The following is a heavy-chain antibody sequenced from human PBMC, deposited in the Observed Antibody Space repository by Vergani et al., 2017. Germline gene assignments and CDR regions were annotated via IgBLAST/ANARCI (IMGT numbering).Heavy chain of an antibody. D-gene: IGHD6-19*01. CDR2: TRNKANSYTT. J-gene: IGHJ5*02. V-gene: IGHV3-72*01. Sequence: EVQLVESGGGLVQPGGSLRLSCAASGFTFSDHYMDWVRQAPGKGLEWVGRTRNKANSYTTEYAASVKGRFTISRDDSKNSLYLQMNSLKTEDTAVYYCARDSGAVAVAGTGDWFDPWGQGTLVTVSS. CDR1: GFTFSDHY. CDR3: ARDSGAVAVAGTGDWFDP.